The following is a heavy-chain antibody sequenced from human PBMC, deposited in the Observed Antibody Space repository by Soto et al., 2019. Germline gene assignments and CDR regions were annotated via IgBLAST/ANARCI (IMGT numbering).Heavy chain of an antibody. Sequence: VQLVESGGGVVQPGRSLRLSCAASGFTFSSYWMSWVRQAPGKGLEWVANIKQDGSEKYYVDSVKGRFTISRDNAKNSLYLQMNSLRAEDTAVYYCARAGHSGWYVLFGYWGQGTLVTVSS. CDR3: ARAGHSGWYVLFGY. J-gene: IGHJ4*02. CDR1: GFTFSSYW. D-gene: IGHD6-19*01. CDR2: IKQDGSEK. V-gene: IGHV3-7*01.